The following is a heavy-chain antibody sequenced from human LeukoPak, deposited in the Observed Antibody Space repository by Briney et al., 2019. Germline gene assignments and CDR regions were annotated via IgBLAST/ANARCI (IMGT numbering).Heavy chain of an antibody. CDR1: GYSFITYY. V-gene: IGHV1-46*01. J-gene: IGHJ3*02. CDR3: ARGLGARITMVRGGDDAFDI. D-gene: IGHD3-10*01. Sequence: GASVKVSCKASGYSFITYYMHWVRQAPGQGLEWMGIINPSGGSTSYAQKFQGRVTMTRDTSTSTVYMELSSLRSEDTAVYYCARGLGARITMVRGGDDAFDIWGQGTMVTVSS. CDR2: INPSGGST.